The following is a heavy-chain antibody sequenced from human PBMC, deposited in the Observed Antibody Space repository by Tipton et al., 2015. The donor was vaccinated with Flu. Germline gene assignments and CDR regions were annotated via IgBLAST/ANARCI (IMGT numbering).Heavy chain of an antibody. J-gene: IGHJ4*02. Sequence: GEALSSSGYYWSWIRRPPGKGLEWIGYIFYSGSLYYNPSLESRVRISIDTTQNEVSLKLTSVTVADTAVYYCARVWSSFVATASLDYWGRGTLVTVSS. CDR3: ARVWSSFVATASLDY. D-gene: IGHD1-1*01. V-gene: IGHV4-31*02. CDR2: IFYSGSL. CDR1: GEALSSSGYY.